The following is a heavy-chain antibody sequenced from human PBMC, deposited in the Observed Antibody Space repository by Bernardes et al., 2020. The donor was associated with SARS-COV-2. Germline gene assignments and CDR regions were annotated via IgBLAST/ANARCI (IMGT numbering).Heavy chain of an antibody. Sequence: GSLSLSCAASVFPFSSYAMGWVRQSPGKGLDWGTTISGSGGRTYYADSVKGRFTISRDNSKNTLILQMNSLRVDDTATYYCAIPGGDWGQGTLVTVSS. J-gene: IGHJ4*02. CDR2: ISGSGGRT. D-gene: IGHD3-16*01. CDR3: AIPGGD. V-gene: IGHV3-23*01. CDR1: VFPFSSYA.